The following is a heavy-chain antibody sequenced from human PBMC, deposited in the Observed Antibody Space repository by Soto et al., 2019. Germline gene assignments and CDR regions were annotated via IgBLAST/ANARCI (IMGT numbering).Heavy chain of an antibody. CDR1: GFNFSSYD. D-gene: IGHD2-15*01. CDR2: IGTAGDT. V-gene: IGHV3-13*01. Sequence: EVQLVESGGGLVQPGGSLRLSCEASGFNFSSYDMHWVRQATGKGLEWVSVIGTAGDTCYTGSVKGRFTISRENGKNTLYLQMNSLRAGDTAVYYCARAGQGASCSGGSCNLGASDIWCQGTMVTVSS. J-gene: IGHJ3*02. CDR3: ARAGQGASCSGGSCNLGASDI.